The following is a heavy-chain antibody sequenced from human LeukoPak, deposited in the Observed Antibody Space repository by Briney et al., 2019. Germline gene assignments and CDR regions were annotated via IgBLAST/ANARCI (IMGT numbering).Heavy chain of an antibody. CDR3: ARDFFAGVEQLENWFDP. D-gene: IGHD6-13*01. CDR1: GYTFTSYY. J-gene: IGHJ5*02. V-gene: IGHV1-46*01. Sequence: GASVKVSCKASGYTFTSYYMHWVRQAPGQGLEWMGIINPSDGSTSYAQRFQGRVTITADKSTSTAYMELSSLRSEDTAVYYCARDFFAGVEQLENWFDPWGQGTLVTVSS. CDR2: INPSDGST.